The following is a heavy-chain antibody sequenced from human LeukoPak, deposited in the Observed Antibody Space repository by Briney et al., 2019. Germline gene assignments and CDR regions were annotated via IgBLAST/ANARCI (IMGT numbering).Heavy chain of an antibody. V-gene: IGHV5-51*01. CDR3: ARMSAFDI. J-gene: IGHJ3*02. CDR2: IFPGDSDT. Sequence: GESLKISCKGSGYSFNNYWIGWVRQMPGKGLEWMGIIFPGDSDTIYSPSFQGQVTISADKSISTAYLQWSSLKASDTAMYYCARMSAFDIWGQGTMVTVSS. CDR1: GYSFNNYW.